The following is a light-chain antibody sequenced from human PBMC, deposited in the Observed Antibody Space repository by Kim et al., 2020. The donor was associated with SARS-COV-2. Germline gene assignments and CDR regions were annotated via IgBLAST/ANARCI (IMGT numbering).Light chain of an antibody. CDR1: GGHGLCA. CDR3: QSWGTGVGMV. CDR2: VNGDGSH. V-gene: IGLV4-69*01. J-gene: IGLJ3*02. Sequence: VKLTCTLDGGHGLCAIAGHQQQQGKGPRYLMKVNGDGSHTRGDGIPDRFSGSRSGAERYLTISSLQSEDEADYYCQSWGTGVGMVFGGGTQLTVL.